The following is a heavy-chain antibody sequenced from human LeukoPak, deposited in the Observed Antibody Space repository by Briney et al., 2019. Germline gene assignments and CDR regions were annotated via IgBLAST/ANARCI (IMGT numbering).Heavy chain of an antibody. CDR1: GFTFTLYS. D-gene: IGHD2/OR15-2a*01. V-gene: IGHV3-21*01. CDR2: INTRSSDI. CDR3: ARDPTFSSGP. Sequence: GGSLRLSCAASGFTFTLYSMNWVRQAPGEGLEWVSSINTRSSDIYYADSVKGRFTISRDNAKNSLYLQMNSLRAEDTAVYYCARDPTFSSGPWGQGTLVTVSS. J-gene: IGHJ4*02.